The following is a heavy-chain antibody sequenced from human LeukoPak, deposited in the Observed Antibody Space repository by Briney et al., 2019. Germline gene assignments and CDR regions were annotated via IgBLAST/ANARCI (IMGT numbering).Heavy chain of an antibody. J-gene: IGHJ5*02. D-gene: IGHD3-10*01. CDR1: GGSISSYY. Sequence: SETLSLTCTVSGGSISSYYWSWIRQPPGKGLEWIGYIYYSGSTNYNPSLKSRVTISVDTSKNQFSLKLSSVTAADTAEYYCARLVRGSGGWFDPWGQGTLVTVSS. V-gene: IGHV4-59*08. CDR3: ARLVRGSGGWFDP. CDR2: IYYSGST.